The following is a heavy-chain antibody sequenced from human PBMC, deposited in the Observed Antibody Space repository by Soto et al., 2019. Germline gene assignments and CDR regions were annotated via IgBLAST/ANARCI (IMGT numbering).Heavy chain of an antibody. CDR1: GDSVSSNSAG. J-gene: IGHJ4*02. V-gene: IGHV6-1*01. D-gene: IGHD3-3*01. CDR2: TFYRSRWYN. CDR3: TRDIDFGY. Sequence: PSQTLSLTCAISGDSVSSNSAGWNWIRHSPSRGLELLGRTFYRSRWYNEYAVSVKGRITINPDTSRNHISLQLNSVTPEDTAVYYCTRDIDFGYWGRGTQVTVSS.